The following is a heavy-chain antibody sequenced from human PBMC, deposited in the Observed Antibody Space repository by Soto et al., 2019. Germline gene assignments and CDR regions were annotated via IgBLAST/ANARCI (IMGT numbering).Heavy chain of an antibody. CDR2: INHSGST. Sequence: TLSLTCAVYGGSFSGYYWSWIRQPPGKGLEWIGEINHSGSTNYNPSLKSRVTISVDTSKNQFSLKLSSVTAADTAVYYCARGSIAAAGAGGMDVWGQGTTVTVSS. V-gene: IGHV4-34*01. CDR3: ARGSIAAAGAGGMDV. CDR1: GGSFSGYY. J-gene: IGHJ6*02. D-gene: IGHD6-13*01.